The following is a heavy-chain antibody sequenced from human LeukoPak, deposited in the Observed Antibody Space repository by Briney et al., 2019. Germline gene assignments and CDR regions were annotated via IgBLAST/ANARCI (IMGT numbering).Heavy chain of an antibody. J-gene: IGHJ4*02. CDR3: AKLITMVRGANPDY. CDR2: IIPIFGTA. Sequence: GASVNVSCKASGGTFSSYAISWVRQAPGQGLEWMGGIIPIFGTANYAQKFQGRVTITADESTSTAYMELSSLRSEDTAVYYCAKLITMVRGANPDYWGQGTLVTVSS. CDR1: GGTFSSYA. D-gene: IGHD3-10*01. V-gene: IGHV1-69*13.